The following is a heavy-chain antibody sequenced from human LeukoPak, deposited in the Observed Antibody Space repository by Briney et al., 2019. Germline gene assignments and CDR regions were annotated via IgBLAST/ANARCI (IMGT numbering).Heavy chain of an antibody. V-gene: IGHV1-18*01. CDR1: GYTFTNYY. D-gene: IGHD5-18*01. CDR2: ISAYNFNT. CDR3: ARVLPLWSYFDY. Sequence: GASVKVSCKASGYTFTNYYINWVRQAPGQGLEWMGWISAYNFNTNYAQKLQGRVTITRDTSASTAYMELSSLRSEDTAVYYCARVLPLWSYFDYWGQGTLVTVSS. J-gene: IGHJ4*02.